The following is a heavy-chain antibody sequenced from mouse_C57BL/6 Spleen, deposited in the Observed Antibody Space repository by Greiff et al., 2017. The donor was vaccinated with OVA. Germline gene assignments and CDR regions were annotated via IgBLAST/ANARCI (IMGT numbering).Heavy chain of an antibody. D-gene: IGHD1-1*01. J-gene: IGHJ4*01. CDR1: GFSLTSYG. Sequence: QVQLQQSGPGLVQPSQSLSITCTVSGFSLTSYGVHWVRQSPGKGLEWLGVIWSGGSTDYNAAFISSLSISKDNSKSQVFFKMNSLQADDTAIYYCARRDIYYGSSYFAMDYWGQGTSVTVSS. CDR2: IWSGGST. CDR3: ARRDIYYGSSYFAMDY. V-gene: IGHV2-2*01.